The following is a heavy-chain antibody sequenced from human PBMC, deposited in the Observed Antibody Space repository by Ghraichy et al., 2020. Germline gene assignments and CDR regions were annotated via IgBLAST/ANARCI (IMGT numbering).Heavy chain of an antibody. CDR2: INHSGST. V-gene: IGHV4-34*01. Sequence: ESLNISCAVYGGSFSGYYWSWIRQPPGKGLEWIGEINHSGSTNYNPSLKSRVTISVYTSKNQFSLMLSSVTAADPAVYHCATFTSLSVWGSHRRHNNYNWFDPWGQGTLVTVSS. J-gene: IGHJ5*02. CDR3: ATFTSLSVWGSHRRHNNYNWFDP. D-gene: IGHD3-16*01. CDR1: GGSFSGYY.